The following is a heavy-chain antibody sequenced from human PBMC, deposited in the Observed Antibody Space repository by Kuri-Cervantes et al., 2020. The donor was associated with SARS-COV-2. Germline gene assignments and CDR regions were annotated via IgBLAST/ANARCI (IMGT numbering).Heavy chain of an antibody. D-gene: IGHD1-7*01. CDR1: GFTLSSYA. Sequence: GGSLRLSCAASGFTLSSYAMHWVRQAPSKGLVWVAVISYDGSNKYYADSVKTRFTIIRDNSKNTLYLQMNSLRAEDTAVYYCARGVAELRYYGMDVWGQGTTVTVSS. V-gene: IGHV3-30-3*01. J-gene: IGHJ6*02. CDR2: ISYDGSNK. CDR3: ARGVAELRYYGMDV.